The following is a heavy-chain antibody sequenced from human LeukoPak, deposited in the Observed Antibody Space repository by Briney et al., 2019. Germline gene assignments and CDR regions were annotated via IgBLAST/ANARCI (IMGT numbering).Heavy chain of an antibody. D-gene: IGHD6-13*01. CDR3: ARALPSSRSYFDY. CDR1: GFTFITYE. Sequence: GGALRLSCAASGFTFITYEMNWVRQAPWKGLEWVSYISSSGYTIYYTDSVKGRFTISGDNAKNSLYLQMNSLRAEDTAVYYCARALPSSRSYFDYWGQGTLVTVSS. CDR2: ISSSGYTI. J-gene: IGHJ4*02. V-gene: IGHV3-48*03.